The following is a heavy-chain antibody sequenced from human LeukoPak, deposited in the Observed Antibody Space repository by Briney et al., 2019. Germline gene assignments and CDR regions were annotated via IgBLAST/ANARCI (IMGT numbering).Heavy chain of an antibody. CDR2: ISGSGGTT. D-gene: IGHD2-2*01. CDR3: AKAIVGSSYRYYDY. CDR1: GFTFINYI. Sequence: GGSLRLSCAASGFTFINYIMTWVRQAPGKGLEWVSAISGSGGTTVYSDSAKGRFTVSRDNSRNTLYLQMNSLRAEDTAVYYCAKAIVGSSYRYYDYWGQGSLVTVSS. J-gene: IGHJ4*02. V-gene: IGHV3-23*01.